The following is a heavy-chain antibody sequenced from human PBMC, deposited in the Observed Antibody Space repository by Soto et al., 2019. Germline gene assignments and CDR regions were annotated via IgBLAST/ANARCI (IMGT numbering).Heavy chain of an antibody. CDR1: GGSISSSNW. CDR3: ARAGIAAAGIDY. V-gene: IGHV4-4*02. D-gene: IGHD6-13*01. Sequence: PSETLSLTCAVSGGSISSSNWCSWVRQPPGRGLEWIGEIYHSGSTNYNPSLKSRVTISVDKSKNQFSLKLSSVTAADTAVYYCARAGIAAAGIDYWGQGTLVTVSS. CDR2: IYHSGST. J-gene: IGHJ4*02.